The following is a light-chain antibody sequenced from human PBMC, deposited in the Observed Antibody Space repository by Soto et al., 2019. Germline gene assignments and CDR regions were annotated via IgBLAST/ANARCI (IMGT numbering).Light chain of an antibody. V-gene: IGKV1-12*01. CDR1: QGVNRW. J-gene: IGKJ2*02. Sequence: DIQMTQSPSSVSASVGDRVIITCRASQGVNRWLAWYQQKPGKAPKLLISAASSLQSGVPSRFSGSGSGTDFTLTINSVQPEDFATYYCEQANNFPRTFGQGTKLEMK. CDR2: AAS. CDR3: EQANNFPRT.